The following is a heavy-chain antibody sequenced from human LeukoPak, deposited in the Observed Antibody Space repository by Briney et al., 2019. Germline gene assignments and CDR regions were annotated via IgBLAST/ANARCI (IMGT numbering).Heavy chain of an antibody. CDR1: GYTFSSYG. J-gene: IGHJ6*03. CDR3: ARALRPYYYYYYMDV. V-gene: IGHV1-18*01. CDR2: ISSYNDNT. Sequence: GASVKVSCKASGYTFSSYGISWVRQAPGQGLELMGWISSYNDNTNYAQKLQGRVTMTTDTSTSTAYVELRSLRSDDTAVYYCARALRPYYYYYYMDVWGKGTTVTVSS.